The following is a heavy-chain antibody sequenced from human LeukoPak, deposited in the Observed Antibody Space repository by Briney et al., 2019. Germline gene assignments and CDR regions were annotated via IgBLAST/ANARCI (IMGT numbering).Heavy chain of an antibody. CDR2: ISGGGRTT. CDR1: GFTFSNHA. D-gene: IGHD2-21*01. CDR3: AKNVVFTRYFDS. Sequence: PGGSLRLSCAASGFTFSNHAMSWVRQAPGKGLQWVSVISGGGRTTEYADSVKGRFTVSRDNSVNTLSLHMDSLRVEDTAIYYSAKNVVFTRYFDSWGQGTLVTVSS. J-gene: IGHJ4*02. V-gene: IGHV3-23*01.